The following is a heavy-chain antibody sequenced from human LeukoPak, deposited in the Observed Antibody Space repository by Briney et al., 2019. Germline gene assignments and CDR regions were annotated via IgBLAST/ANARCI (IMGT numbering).Heavy chain of an antibody. CDR3: ARSTAGYGENTHPFDY. Sequence: SETLSLTCTVSGGPISSYYWSWIRQPPGKGLEWIGYIYYSGSTNYNPSLKRRVTISVDTSKHQFSLKLSSVTAADTAVYYCARSTAGYGENTHPFDYWGQGTLVTVSS. J-gene: IGHJ4*02. CDR1: GGPISSYY. CDR2: IYYSGST. D-gene: IGHD4-17*01. V-gene: IGHV4-59*01.